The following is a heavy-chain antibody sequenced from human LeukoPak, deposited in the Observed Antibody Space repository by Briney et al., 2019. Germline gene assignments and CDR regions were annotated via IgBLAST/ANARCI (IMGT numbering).Heavy chain of an antibody. Sequence: GRSLRLSCAASGFTFTAYLIHWVRQAPGKGLEWVAVMSSDGNAMFYADSVKGRFTISRDNSKNTLYLQMNSLGAEDTAVYYCVRVSEYSFDHSASFDYWGQGTLVTVSS. D-gene: IGHD3-22*01. CDR1: GFTFTAYL. CDR3: VRVSEYSFDHSASFDY. J-gene: IGHJ4*02. CDR2: MSSDGNAM. V-gene: IGHV3-30-3*01.